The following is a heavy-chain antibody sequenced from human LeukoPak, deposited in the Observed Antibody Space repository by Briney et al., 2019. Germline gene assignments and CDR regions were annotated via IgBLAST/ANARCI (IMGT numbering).Heavy chain of an antibody. D-gene: IGHD3-10*01. J-gene: IGHJ4*02. CDR2: LNQDGSER. V-gene: IGHV3-7*02. CDR3: AKCGSGSNFDY. CDR1: GFTFSSYW. Sequence: GGSLRLSCAASGFTFSSYWMSWVRQTPGKGLEWVAHLNQDGSERYYVDSVKGRFTISRENAKNSLYLQMNSLRTEDTAVYYCAKCGSGSNFDYWGQGILVTVSS.